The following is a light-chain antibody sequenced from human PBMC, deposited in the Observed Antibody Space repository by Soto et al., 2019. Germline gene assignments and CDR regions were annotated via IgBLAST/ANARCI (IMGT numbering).Light chain of an antibody. CDR2: EGS. J-gene: IGLJ1*01. Sequence: QSALTQPASVSGSPGQSITISCTGTSGYVGSYNLVSWYQQYPGKAPKLILYEGSERPLGVSNRFSGSKSGNTASLTISGLQAEDEADYYCCSYPGTNTPRFETGTKLTVL. CDR3: CSYPGTNTPR. CDR1: SGYVGSYNL. V-gene: IGLV2-23*01.